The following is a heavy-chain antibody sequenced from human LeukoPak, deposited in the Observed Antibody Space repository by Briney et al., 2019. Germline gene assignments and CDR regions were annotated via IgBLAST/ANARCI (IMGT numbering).Heavy chain of an antibody. Sequence: ASVKVSCKASGYTFTGYYIHWVRQAPGQGLGWMGIINPSDGTTSYAQKFQGRVTMTRDTSTSTVYMELRSLRSEDTAVYYCARAPANKYDSRLSEDYWGQGTLVTVSS. J-gene: IGHJ4*02. CDR3: ARAPANKYDSRLSEDY. D-gene: IGHD3-22*01. CDR1: GYTFTGYY. CDR2: INPSDGTT. V-gene: IGHV1-46*01.